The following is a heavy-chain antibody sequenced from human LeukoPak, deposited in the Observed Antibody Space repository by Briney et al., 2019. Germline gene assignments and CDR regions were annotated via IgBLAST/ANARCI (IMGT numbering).Heavy chain of an antibody. D-gene: IGHD4-17*01. Sequence: PSETLSLTCAVSGGSISSSNWWSWVRQPPGKGLEWIGSIYYSGSTYYNPSLKSRVTISVDTSKNQFSLKLSSVTAADTAVYYCAAMTTVTMYSYFFDSWGQGTLLTVSS. CDR1: GGSISSSNW. CDR3: AAMTTVTMYSYFFDS. J-gene: IGHJ4*02. CDR2: IYYSGST. V-gene: IGHV4-39*01.